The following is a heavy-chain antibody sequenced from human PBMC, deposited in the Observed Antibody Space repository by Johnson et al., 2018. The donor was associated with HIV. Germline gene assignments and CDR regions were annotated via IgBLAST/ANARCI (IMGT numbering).Heavy chain of an antibody. D-gene: IGHD5-24*01. CDR3: ARGMARIAFDI. Sequence: VQLVESGGGLVQPGGSLRLSCAASGFTFRSYWMHWVRQAPGKGLVWVSRINSDGSSTSYADSVKGRFTISRDNSKNTLYLQMNSLRAEDTAVYYCARGMARIAFDIWGQGTMVTVSS. V-gene: IGHV3-74*02. CDR1: GFTFRSYW. CDR2: INSDGSST. J-gene: IGHJ3*02.